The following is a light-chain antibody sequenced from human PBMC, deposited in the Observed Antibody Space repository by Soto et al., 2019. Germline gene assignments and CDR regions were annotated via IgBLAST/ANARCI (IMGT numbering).Light chain of an antibody. J-gene: IGLJ1*01. CDR1: SSDVGGYNY. CDR3: SSYTSSSTNYV. CDR2: EVS. Sequence: QSVLTQPASVSGSPGQSITISCTGTSSDVGGYNYVSWYQQHPGKAPKLMIYEVSNRPSGVSNRFSGSKCGNTASLTISGLQAEDEADYYCSSYTSSSTNYVFGTGTKLTVL. V-gene: IGLV2-14*01.